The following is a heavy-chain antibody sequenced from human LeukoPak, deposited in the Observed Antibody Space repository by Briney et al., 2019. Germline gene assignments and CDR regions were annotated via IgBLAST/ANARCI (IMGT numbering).Heavy chain of an antibody. CDR3: ARLMAAAGFDY. V-gene: IGHV3-21*01. J-gene: IGHJ4*02. CDR1: GFTFSSYE. CDR2: ISSSSSYI. Sequence: GGSLRLSCAASGFTFSSYEMNWVRQAPGKGLEWVSSISSSSSYIYYADSVKGRFTISRDNAKNSLYLQMNSLRAEDTAVYYCARLMAAAGFDYWGQGTLVTVSS. D-gene: IGHD6-13*01.